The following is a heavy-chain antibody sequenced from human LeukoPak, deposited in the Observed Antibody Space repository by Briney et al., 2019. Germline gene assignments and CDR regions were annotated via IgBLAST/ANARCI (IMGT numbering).Heavy chain of an antibody. J-gene: IGHJ4*02. CDR1: GVIFSNYW. D-gene: IGHD5-18*01. V-gene: IGHV3-74*01. Sequence: GGSLRLSCAASGVIFSNYWMHWVRQTPGKGLVWVSRINRDGSSTSYADSVKGRFTISRDNAKNTLYLQMNSLRAEDTAVYYCTRGGGYSYGSFDYWGQGTLVTVSS. CDR3: TRGGGYSYGSFDY. CDR2: INRDGSST.